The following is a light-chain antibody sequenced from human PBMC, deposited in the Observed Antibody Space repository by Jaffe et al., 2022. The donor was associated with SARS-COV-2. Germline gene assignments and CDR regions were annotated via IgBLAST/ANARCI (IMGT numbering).Light chain of an antibody. J-gene: IGKJ2*01. CDR1: QSVFYSSGNKNY. CDR3: QQYYSIPYT. CDR2: WAS. Sequence: DIVMTQSPDSLAVSLGERVTINCKSSQSVFYSSGNKNYLTWYQQKPGQPPNLLIYWASTRQSGVPDRFSGSGSGTDFTLTISSLQAEDVAVYYCQQYYSIPYTFGQGTKLEIK. V-gene: IGKV4-1*01.